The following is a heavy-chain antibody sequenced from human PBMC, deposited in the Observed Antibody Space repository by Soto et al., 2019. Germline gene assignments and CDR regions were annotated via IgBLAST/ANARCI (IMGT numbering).Heavy chain of an antibody. V-gene: IGHV3-23*01. D-gene: IGHD6-13*01. CDR1: GFTYSRSA. J-gene: IGHJ4*02. CDR3: AMGLAAAGPLDY. Sequence: GGSMRFSCAASGFTYSRSAMSWVRQAPGRRLAWFSTISGSGGTPYYANSGKGRFTISRDNTQNTLSLGLNSLRAEDTAVYYCAMGLAAAGPLDYGAQGTLVTVSS. CDR2: ISGSGGTP.